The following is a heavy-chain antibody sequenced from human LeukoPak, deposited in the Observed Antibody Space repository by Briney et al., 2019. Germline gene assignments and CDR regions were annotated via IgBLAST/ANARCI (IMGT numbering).Heavy chain of an antibody. CDR2: ISGSGGST. CDR1: GFTFSSYA. CDR3: AKDPRGDCSGGSCHYLEY. J-gene: IGHJ4*02. D-gene: IGHD2-15*01. V-gene: IGHV3-23*01. Sequence: PGGSLRLSCAASGFTFSSYAMSWVRQAPGKGLEWVSAISGSGGSTYYADSVKGRFTISRDNSKNTLYLQMNSLRAEDTGIYHCAKDPRGDCSGGSCHYLEYWGQGTLVSASS.